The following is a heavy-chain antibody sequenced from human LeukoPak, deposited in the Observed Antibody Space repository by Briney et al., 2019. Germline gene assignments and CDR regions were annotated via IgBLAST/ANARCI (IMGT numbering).Heavy chain of an antibody. Sequence: PGGSLRLSCSASGFSLSSYAMHWVRQAPGKGLEYVSAISSNGGSTNYADSVKGRFTTSRDNSKNTLYLQMSSLRAEDTAVYYCVKRLAKDAFDIWGQGTMVTVSS. CDR3: VKRLAKDAFDI. J-gene: IGHJ3*02. CDR1: GFSLSSYA. D-gene: IGHD3-22*01. CDR2: ISSNGGST. V-gene: IGHV3-64D*09.